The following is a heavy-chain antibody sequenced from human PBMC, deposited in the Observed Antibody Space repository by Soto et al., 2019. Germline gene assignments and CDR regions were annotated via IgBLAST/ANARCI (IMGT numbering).Heavy chain of an antibody. Sequence: VKVSCEASVGTFRNFAMYCVRQDPGQGLEWMGGLIPIFGTPNYAQKFQGRVTITADESTSTAYMELNSLRSEDTAVYYCARAEYSSIYYFDYSGQGTLVYVSP. D-gene: IGHD6-6*01. V-gene: IGHV1-69*01. CDR1: VGTFRNFA. CDR2: LIPIFGTP. CDR3: ARAEYSSIYYFDY. J-gene: IGHJ4*02.